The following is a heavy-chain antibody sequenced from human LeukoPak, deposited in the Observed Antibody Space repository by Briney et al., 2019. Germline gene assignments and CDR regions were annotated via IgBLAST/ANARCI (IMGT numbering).Heavy chain of an antibody. V-gene: IGHV1-2*02. CDR2: INPNSGGT. Sequence: GASVKVSCKASGYTFTGYYIHWVRQAPGQGLEWTGWINPNSGGTNYALKFQGRVTMTRDTSISTAYMELSRLRSDDTAVYYCAIDAVVYYDSSGYYYWGQGTLVTVSS. CDR3: AIDAVVYYDSSGYYY. D-gene: IGHD3-22*01. J-gene: IGHJ4*02. CDR1: GYTFTGYY.